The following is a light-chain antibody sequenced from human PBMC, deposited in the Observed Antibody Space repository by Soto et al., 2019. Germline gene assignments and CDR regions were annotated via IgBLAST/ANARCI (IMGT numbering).Light chain of an antibody. V-gene: IGLV2-14*01. CDR3: SSYTSSSTYV. CDR2: DVS. J-gene: IGLJ1*01. CDR1: SSYVGGYNY. Sequence: QSALTQPASVSGPPGQSITISCTGTSSYVGGYNYVSWYQQHPGKAPKLMIYDVSNRPSGVSNRFSGSKSGNTASLTISGLQAEDEADYYCSSYTSSSTYVFGTGTKVPVL.